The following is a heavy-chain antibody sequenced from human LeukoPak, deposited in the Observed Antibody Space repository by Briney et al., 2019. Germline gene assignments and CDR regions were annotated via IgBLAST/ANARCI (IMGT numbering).Heavy chain of an antibody. D-gene: IGHD4-23*01. CDR2: IYYSGST. J-gene: IGHJ4*02. Sequence: SETLSLTCAVSGGSISSYYWSWIRQPPGKGLEWIGYIYYSGSTNYNPSLKSRVTMLLDKSKNQFSLKLSSVTAADTAVYYCARNGGNSDFDYWGQGTLVTVSS. V-gene: IGHV4-59*12. CDR1: GGSISSYY. CDR3: ARNGGNSDFDY.